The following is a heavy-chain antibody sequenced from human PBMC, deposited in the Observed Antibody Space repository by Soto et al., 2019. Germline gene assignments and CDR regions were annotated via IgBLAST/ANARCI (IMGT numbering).Heavy chain of an antibody. CDR3: ASSHIAAAPYGMDV. J-gene: IGHJ6*02. CDR1: GGTFSTYA. D-gene: IGHD6-13*01. V-gene: IGHV1-69*13. CDR2: IIPMFGTA. Sequence: SVKVSCKAPGGTFSTYAISWVRQAPGQGLEWMGGIIPMFGTANYAQRFQDRVTITADESTNTVYMELSSLRSEDTAVYFCASSHIAAAPYGMDVCGQGTTVIVSS.